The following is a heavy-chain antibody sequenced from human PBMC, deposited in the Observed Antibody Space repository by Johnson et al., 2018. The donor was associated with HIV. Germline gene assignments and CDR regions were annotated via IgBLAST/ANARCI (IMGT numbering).Heavy chain of an antibody. J-gene: IGHJ3*02. CDR3: ARVGAAGVDAFDI. Sequence: VQLVESGGGVVQPGGSLRLSCAASGFTFDDYAMHWVRQAPGKGLEWVSGISWNSGSIGYADSVKGRFTISRDNSKNTLYLQMNSLRAEDTAVYYCARVGAAGVDAFDICGQGTMVTVSS. CDR2: ISWNSGSI. V-gene: IGHV3-9*01. D-gene: IGHD6-25*01. CDR1: GFTFDDYA.